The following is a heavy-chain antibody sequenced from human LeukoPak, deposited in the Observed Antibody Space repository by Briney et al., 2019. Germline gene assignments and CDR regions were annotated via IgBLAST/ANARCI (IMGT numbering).Heavy chain of an antibody. V-gene: IGHV3-30-3*01. CDR2: ISYDGSNK. Sequence: PGGSLRLSCAASGFTFSSYAMHWVRQAPGKGLEWVAVISYDGSNKYYADSVKGRSTISRDNSKNTLYLQMNSLRAEDTAVYYCARLGVVPAAMEVDYFDYWGQGTLVTVSS. D-gene: IGHD2-2*01. CDR1: GFTFSSYA. J-gene: IGHJ4*02. CDR3: ARLGVVPAAMEVDYFDY.